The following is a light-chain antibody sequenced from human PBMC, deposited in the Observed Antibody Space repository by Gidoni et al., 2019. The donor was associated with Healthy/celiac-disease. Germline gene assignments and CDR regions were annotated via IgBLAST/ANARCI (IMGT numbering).Light chain of an antibody. CDR1: QKIGLW. CDR3: QQANRFPPP. CDR2: GAS. J-gene: IGKJ5*01. V-gene: IGKV1-12*01. Sequence: DIQMTQSPSSVSASVGDRVTITCRASQKIGLWLAWYQQQSGKAPQLLIYGASSLRGGVPSRFSGSGSGTNFTLTISRLPPEDFATYYCQQANRFPPPFGQGTRLEIK.